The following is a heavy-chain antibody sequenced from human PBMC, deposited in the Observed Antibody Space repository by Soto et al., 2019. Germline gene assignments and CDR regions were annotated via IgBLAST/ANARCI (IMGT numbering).Heavy chain of an antibody. CDR1: GYTFSDFD. Sequence: ASVKVSCKASGYTFSDFDINWLRQAAGQGPEWMGWMNAKSGDTFSAQRLQGKFNMTWDTSLSTAXXXXXXXXXXDAAIYYCARGNPFNYAGFDVWGQGTTVTVSS. J-gene: IGHJ6*02. CDR2: MNAKSGDT. CDR3: ARGNPFNYAGFDV. D-gene: IGHD3-10*01. V-gene: IGHV1-8*01.